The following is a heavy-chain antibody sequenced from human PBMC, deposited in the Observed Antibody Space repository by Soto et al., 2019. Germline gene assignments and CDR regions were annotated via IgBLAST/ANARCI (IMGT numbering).Heavy chain of an antibody. CDR3: AKRYSIFVSGSYSFSYYGLDV. Sequence: QVQLVQSGAEVKKPGSSVKVSCKASGDTFRSDAISWVRQAPGQGLEWLGGIIPISGTATYAQKFQGRVTITADEFTTTAYMALSSLRSEDTAVYYCAKRYSIFVSGSYSFSYYGLDVWGQGTTVTVSS. CDR1: GDTFRSDA. CDR2: IIPISGTA. V-gene: IGHV1-69*01. D-gene: IGHD3-16*02. J-gene: IGHJ6*02.